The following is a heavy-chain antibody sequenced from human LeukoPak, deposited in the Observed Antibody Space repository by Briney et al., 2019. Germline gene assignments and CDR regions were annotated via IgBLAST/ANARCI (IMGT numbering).Heavy chain of an antibody. V-gene: IGHV4-61*02. J-gene: IGHJ3*02. CDR2: IYTSGST. CDR1: GGSISSGSYY. Sequence: SETLSLTCTVSGGSISSGSYYWSWIRQPAGKGLEWIGRIYTSGSTNYNPSLKSRVTISVDTSKNQLSLKLSSVTAADTAVYYCARRDAFDIWGQGTMVTVSS. CDR3: ARRDAFDI.